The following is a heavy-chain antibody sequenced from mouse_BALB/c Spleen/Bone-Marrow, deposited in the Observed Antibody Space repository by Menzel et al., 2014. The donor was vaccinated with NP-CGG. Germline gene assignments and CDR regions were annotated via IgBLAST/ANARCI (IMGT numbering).Heavy chain of an antibody. J-gene: IGHJ3*01. D-gene: IGHD1-1*01. Sequence: EVQLVESGAELVKPGASVKLSCTASGFNIKDTYMHWVKQRPEQGLEWIGRIDPAYGNTKYDPKFQGKATIAADTSSNTASLQLSSLTSEDTAVYYCAVYYYGSSLFAYWGQGTLVTVSA. CDR1: GFNIKDTY. CDR3: AVYYYGSSLFAY. CDR2: IDPAYGNT. V-gene: IGHV14-3*02.